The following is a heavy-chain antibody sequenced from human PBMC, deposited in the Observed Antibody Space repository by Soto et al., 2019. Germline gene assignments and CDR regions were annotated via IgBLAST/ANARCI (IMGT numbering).Heavy chain of an antibody. CDR1: GDSISSYY. Sequence: SETLSLTCTVSGDSISSYYWNWMRQPPGKGLEWIGYIYNNENTNYSPSLKSRVTMSIDTSKKQFPLNLSSATAADTAVYYCARGPDYRYYYGMDVWGQGTSVTVSS. CDR3: ARGPDYRYYYGMDV. J-gene: IGHJ6*02. CDR2: IYNNENT. V-gene: IGHV4-59*01. D-gene: IGHD4-4*01.